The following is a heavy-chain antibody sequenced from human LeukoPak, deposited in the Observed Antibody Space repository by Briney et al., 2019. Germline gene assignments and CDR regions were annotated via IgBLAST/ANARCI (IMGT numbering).Heavy chain of an antibody. CDR3: AKDSVDTAMVKAKHYYYYYMDV. V-gene: IGHV3-30*02. J-gene: IGHJ6*03. Sequence: GSLRLSCAASGFTFSSYGMHWVRQAPGKGLEWVAFIRYDGSNKYYADSVKGRFTISRDNSKNTLYLQMNSLRAEDTAVYYCAKDSVDTAMVKAKHYYYYYMDVWGKGTTVTISS. D-gene: IGHD5-18*01. CDR1: GFTFSSYG. CDR2: IRYDGSNK.